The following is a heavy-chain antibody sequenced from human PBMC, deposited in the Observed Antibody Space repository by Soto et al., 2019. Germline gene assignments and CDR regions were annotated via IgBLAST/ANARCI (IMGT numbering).Heavy chain of an antibody. CDR1: GYSFTSYW. V-gene: IGHV5-51*01. Sequence: PGESLKISCKGSGYSFTSYWIGWVRQMPGKGLEWMGIIYPGDSDTRYSPSFQGQVTSSADKSISTAYLQWSTLKASDTAMYYCATLGKHCCGCSYYDYSYNFDLWGKGPTVTVSS. J-gene: IGHJ6*03. CDR2: IYPGDSDT. D-gene: IGHD2-15*01. CDR3: ATLGKHCCGCSYYDYSYNFDL.